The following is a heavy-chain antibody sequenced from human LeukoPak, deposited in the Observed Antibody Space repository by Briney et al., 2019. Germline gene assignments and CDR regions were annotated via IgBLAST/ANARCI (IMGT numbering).Heavy chain of an antibody. CDR1: GGSFSGYY. CDR3: ATNYYDSSGYYYSSHKNWFDP. CDR2: INHSGST. Sequence: SETLSLTCAVYGGSFSGYYWSWIRQPPGKGLEWIGEINHSGSTNYNPSLKSRVTISVDTSKNQFSLKLSSVTAADTAVYYCATNYYDSSGYYYSSHKNWFDPWGQGTLVTVSS. D-gene: IGHD3-22*01. V-gene: IGHV4-34*01. J-gene: IGHJ5*02.